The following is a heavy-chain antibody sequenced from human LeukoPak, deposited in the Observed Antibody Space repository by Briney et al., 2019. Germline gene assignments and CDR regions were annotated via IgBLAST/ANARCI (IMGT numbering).Heavy chain of an antibody. CDR3: AMRHDSNIRFTHAFDI. CDR1: GYTFTDYY. CDR2: INPNSGGT. V-gene: IGHV1-2*02. D-gene: IGHD3-16*01. J-gene: IGHJ3*02. Sequence: ASVKVSCKASGYTFTDYYLHWLRQAPGQGLEWMGWINPNSGGTNYAQNFQGRVTMTRDTSISTAHMELTRLTSDDTAIYYCAMRHDSNIRFTHAFDIWGQGTLVTVSS.